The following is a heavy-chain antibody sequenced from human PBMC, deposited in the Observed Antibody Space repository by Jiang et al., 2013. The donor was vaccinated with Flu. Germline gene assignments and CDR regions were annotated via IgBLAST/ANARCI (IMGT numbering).Heavy chain of an antibody. CDR3: ARMAIASLYYFDF. D-gene: IGHD5-24*01. J-gene: IGHJ4*02. CDR1: GDSVTRGSYY. Sequence: SGPGLVRPSQSLSLTCTVSGDSVTRGSYYWSWIRQPAGGGLEWIGRVFVSGTPLYNPSLESRVTISLDKSGNRFTLTLTSVTAADAAVYYCARMAIASLYYFDFWGPGPGSLSP. CDR2: VFVSGTP. V-gene: IGHV4-61*02.